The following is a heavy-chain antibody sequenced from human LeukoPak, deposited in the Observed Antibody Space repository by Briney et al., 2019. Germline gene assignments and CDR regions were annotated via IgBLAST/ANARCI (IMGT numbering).Heavy chain of an antibody. D-gene: IGHD3-3*01. Sequence: GGSLRLSCAASGFTFSSYSMNWVRQAPGKGLEWVASIKEDGREKYYVDSVKGRFTISRDNAKNSVYLQMNSLRAEDTAVYYCARDWSDGFDYWGQGTLVTVSS. V-gene: IGHV3-7*01. CDR1: GFTFSSYS. CDR2: IKEDGREK. CDR3: ARDWSDGFDY. J-gene: IGHJ4*02.